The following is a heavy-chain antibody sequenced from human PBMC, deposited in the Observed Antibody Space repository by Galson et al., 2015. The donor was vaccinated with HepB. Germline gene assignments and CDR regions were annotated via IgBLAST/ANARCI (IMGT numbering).Heavy chain of an antibody. J-gene: IGHJ4*02. CDR1: GFTLSSYS. CDR3: ARPTKRWLPWY. Sequence: SLRLSCAASGFTLSSYSINWVRQAPGKGLEWVSFISGDSTYIYYADSVKGRFTISRDNTKNTLYLQMNSLRAEDTAVYYCARPTKRWLPWYWGQGPLVTGSS. CDR2: ISGDSTYI. D-gene: IGHD5-24*01. V-gene: IGHV3-21*01.